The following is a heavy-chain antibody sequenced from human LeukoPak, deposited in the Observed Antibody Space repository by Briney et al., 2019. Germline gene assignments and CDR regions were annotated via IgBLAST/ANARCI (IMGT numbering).Heavy chain of an antibody. D-gene: IGHD1-26*01. V-gene: IGHV3-7*01. J-gene: IGHJ4*02. CDR1: GFTFSNTW. Sequence: GGSLRLSCAAAGFTFSNTWMAWVRQAPGKGLEWVANINQDASTKHYVDSVKGRFTISRHNAKNSPYVQMNSLRAEDTAVYYCARDQSGSLDYWGQGTQVTVSS. CDR3: ARDQSGSLDY. CDR2: INQDASTK.